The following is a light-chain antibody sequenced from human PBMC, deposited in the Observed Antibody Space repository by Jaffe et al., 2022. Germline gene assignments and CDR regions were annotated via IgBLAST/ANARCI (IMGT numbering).Light chain of an antibody. V-gene: IGLV2-14*01. CDR2: DVN. CDR3: CSYRRSRTRYV. CDR1: TSDIGDYDS. Sequence: QSALTQPASVSGSPGQSTTISCTGTTSDIGDYDSVSWYQHHPGKAPKLLIYDVNNRPSGVSHRFSGSKSGNTASLTISGLQAEDEALYFCCSYRRSRTRYVFGGGTKVTVL. J-gene: IGLJ1*01.